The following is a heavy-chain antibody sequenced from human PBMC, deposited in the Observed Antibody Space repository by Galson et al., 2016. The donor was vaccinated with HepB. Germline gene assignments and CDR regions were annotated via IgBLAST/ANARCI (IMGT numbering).Heavy chain of an antibody. J-gene: IGHJ4*02. CDR1: GGAISNINYY. D-gene: IGHD2-21*02. V-gene: IGHV4-39*07. Sequence: SETLSLTCTVSGGAISNINYYWGWIRQSPGKGLEWIGSIYYSVRTHYNPSLKSRATISGDTSKNLFSLNLSSVTAADTAVYYCARAPVTAGPPFFDYWGQGTLVTVSS. CDR2: IYYSVRT. CDR3: ARAPVTAGPPFFDY.